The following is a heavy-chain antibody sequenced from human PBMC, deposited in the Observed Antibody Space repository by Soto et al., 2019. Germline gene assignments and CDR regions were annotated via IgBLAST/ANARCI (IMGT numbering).Heavy chain of an antibody. V-gene: IGHV4-59*12. CDR3: ARVPDY. D-gene: IGHD2-2*01. CDR1: GVSISSYY. Sequence: SETLSLTCSVSGVSISSYYWSWIRQPPGKGLEWIGYIYFSGSSNYNPSLKSRVTISLDTSKNQFSLNLSSVTAADTAVYYCARVPDYWGQGILVTVSS. CDR2: IYFSGSS. J-gene: IGHJ4*02.